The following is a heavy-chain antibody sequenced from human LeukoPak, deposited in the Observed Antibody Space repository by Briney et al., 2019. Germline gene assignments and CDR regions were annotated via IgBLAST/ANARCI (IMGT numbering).Heavy chain of an antibody. CDR2: IYYSGST. CDR3: ARSFYGDEHFDY. J-gene: IGHJ4*02. V-gene: IGHV4-61*09. CDR1: GGSISSGSYY. D-gene: IGHD4-17*01. Sequence: SQTLSLTCTVSGGSISSGSYYWSWIRQPPGKGLEWIGYIYYSGSTNYNPSLKSRVTISVDTSKNQFSLKLSSVTAADTAVYYCARSFYGDEHFDYWGQGTLVTVSS.